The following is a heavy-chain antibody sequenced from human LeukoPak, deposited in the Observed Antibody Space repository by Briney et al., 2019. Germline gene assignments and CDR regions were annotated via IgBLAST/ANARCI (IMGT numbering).Heavy chain of an antibody. CDR3: ARGSSWYVMDY. V-gene: IGHV4-59*10. D-gene: IGHD6-13*01. J-gene: IGHJ4*02. Sequence: SETLSLTCAVYGGSFSGYYWSWIRQPAGKGLEWIGRIYTSGSTNYNPSLKSRVTMSVDTSKNQFSLKLSSVTAADTAVYYCARGSSWYVMDYWGQGTLVTVSS. CDR2: IYTSGST. CDR1: GGSFSGYY.